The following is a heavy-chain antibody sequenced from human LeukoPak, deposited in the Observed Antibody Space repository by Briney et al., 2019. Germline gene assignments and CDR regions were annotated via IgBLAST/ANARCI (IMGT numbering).Heavy chain of an antibody. CDR3: ARGDSSSWYGIDY. V-gene: IGHV3-21*01. Sequence: PGRSLRLSCAASGFIFSTYAMNWVRQAPGKGLEWVSSISSSSSYIYYADSVKGRFTISRDNAKNSLYLQMNSLRAEDTAVYYCARGDSSSWYGIDYWGQGTLVTVSS. J-gene: IGHJ4*02. CDR2: ISSSSSYI. D-gene: IGHD6-13*01. CDR1: GFIFSTYA.